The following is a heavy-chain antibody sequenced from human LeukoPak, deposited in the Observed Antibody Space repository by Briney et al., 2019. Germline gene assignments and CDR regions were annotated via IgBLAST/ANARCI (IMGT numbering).Heavy chain of an antibody. CDR1: GFTFSSYA. Sequence: GGSLRLSCAASGFTFSSYAMNWVRQAPGKGLEWVSTISGSGGNTYYADSVKGRFTISRDSSKNTLCLQMNSLRAEDSAIYYCAKHNIDYWGQGTLVTVSS. J-gene: IGHJ4*02. V-gene: IGHV3-23*01. CDR3: AKHNIDY. D-gene: IGHD1-1*01. CDR2: ISGSGGNT.